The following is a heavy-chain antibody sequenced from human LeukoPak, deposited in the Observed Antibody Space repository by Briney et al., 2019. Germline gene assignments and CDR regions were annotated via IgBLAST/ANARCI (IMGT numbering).Heavy chain of an antibody. CDR3: ARDQGDYGGNSGVDY. Sequence: SETLSLTCTVSGGSISSGGYYWSWIRQPPGKGLEWIGYIYHSGSTYYNPSLKSRVTISVDRSKNQFSLKLSSVTAADTAVYYCARDQGDYGGNSGVDYWGQGTLVTVSS. J-gene: IGHJ4*02. CDR2: IYHSGST. V-gene: IGHV4-30-2*01. D-gene: IGHD4-23*01. CDR1: GGSISSGGYY.